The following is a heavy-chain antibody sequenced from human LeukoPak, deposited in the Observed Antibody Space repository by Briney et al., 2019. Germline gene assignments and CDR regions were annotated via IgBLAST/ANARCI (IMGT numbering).Heavy chain of an antibody. V-gene: IGHV3-48*01. CDR3: ARDLKYCSSSSCPIGY. CDR1: GFTFSSYS. Sequence: GGSLRLSCAASGFTFSSYSMNWVRQTPGKGLEWVSYISSSSSIIYYADSVKGRFTISRDNAKHSLYLQMNSLRAEDTAVYYCARDLKYCSSSSCPIGYWGQGTLVTVSS. D-gene: IGHD2-15*01. J-gene: IGHJ4*02. CDR2: ISSSSSII.